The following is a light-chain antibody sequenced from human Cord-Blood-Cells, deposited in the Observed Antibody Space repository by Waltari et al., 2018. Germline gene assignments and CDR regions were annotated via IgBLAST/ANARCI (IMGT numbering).Light chain of an antibody. V-gene: IGKV3-11*01. J-gene: IGKJ5*01. CDR1: QSVSSY. CDR3: QQRSNWPIT. CDR2: DAS. Sequence: EIVLTQSPATLSLSPGERATLSCRASQSVSSYIAWYQQKPGQAPRLLIYDASNRATGIPARFSGSGSGTDFTLTISSLEPEDFAVYYCQQRSNWPITFGQETRLEIK.